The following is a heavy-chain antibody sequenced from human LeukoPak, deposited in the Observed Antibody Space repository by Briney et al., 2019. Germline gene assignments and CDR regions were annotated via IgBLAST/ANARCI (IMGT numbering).Heavy chain of an antibody. CDR2: INHSGGT. D-gene: IGHD6-13*01. CDR1: GGSFSGYY. CDR3: ARAPRKQQLIYYGMDV. V-gene: IGHV4-34*01. Sequence: SETLSLTCAVYGGSFSGYYWSWIRQPPGKGLEWIGEINHSGGTNYNPSLKSRVTISVDPSKNQFSLKLSSVTAADTAVYYCARAPRKQQLIYYGMDVWGQGTTVTVSS. J-gene: IGHJ6*02.